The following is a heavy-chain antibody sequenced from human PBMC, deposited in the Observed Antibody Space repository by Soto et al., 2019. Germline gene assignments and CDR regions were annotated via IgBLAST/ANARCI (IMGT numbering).Heavy chain of an antibody. J-gene: IGHJ4*01. D-gene: IGHD3-16*01. Sequence: EVQLLDSGGGLVQPGGSLRLSCAASGFTFNTYDMSWVRQAPGTGLEWVSSIATTGETTFYADSVRGRFTISRDNSKNSLFLQINTLRADDTAIYYCVRHWGVWGHGTLVTVSS. CDR3: VRHWGV. CDR2: IATTGETT. V-gene: IGHV3-23*01. CDR1: GFTFNTYD.